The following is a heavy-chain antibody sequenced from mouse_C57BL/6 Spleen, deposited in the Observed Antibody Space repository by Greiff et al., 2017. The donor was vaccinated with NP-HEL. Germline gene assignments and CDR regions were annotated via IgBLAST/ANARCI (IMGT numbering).Heavy chain of an antibody. CDR2: IDPETGGT. Sequence: QVQLQQSGAELVRPGASVTLSCKASGYTFTDYEMHWVKQTPVHGLEWIGAIDPETGGTAYNQKFKGKAILTADKSSSTAYMVLRSLTSEDSAVYYCNDGYYAMDYWGQGTSVTVSS. CDR1: GYTFTDYE. V-gene: IGHV1-15*01. D-gene: IGHD2-12*01. CDR3: NDGYYAMDY. J-gene: IGHJ4*01.